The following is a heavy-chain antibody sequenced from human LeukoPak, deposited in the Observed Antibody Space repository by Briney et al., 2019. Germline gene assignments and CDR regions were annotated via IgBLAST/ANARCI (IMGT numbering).Heavy chain of an antibody. D-gene: IGHD3-10*01. CDR2: IYTSGST. Sequence: SESLSLTCTVSGGSISSYYWSWIRQPAGKGLEWIGRIYTSGSTNYNPSPKSRVTMSVDTSKNQFSLKLSSVTAADTAVYYCAWYGSGSSTRTYFAYWGQGTLVTVSS. CDR3: AWYGSGSSTRTYFAY. V-gene: IGHV4-4*07. CDR1: GGSISSYY. J-gene: IGHJ4*02.